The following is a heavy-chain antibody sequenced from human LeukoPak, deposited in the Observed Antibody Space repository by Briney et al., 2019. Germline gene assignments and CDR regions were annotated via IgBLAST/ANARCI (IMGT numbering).Heavy chain of an antibody. Sequence: GGSLRLSCAASGFTFSSYSMNWVRQAPGKGLEWVSSISNSSSYIYYADSVKGRFTISRDNAKNSLYLQMNSLRAEDTAVYYCARDLSYYGSGNWFDPWGQGTLVTVSS. CDR3: ARDLSYYGSGNWFDP. V-gene: IGHV3-21*01. CDR1: GFTFSSYS. D-gene: IGHD3-10*01. CDR2: ISNSSSYI. J-gene: IGHJ5*02.